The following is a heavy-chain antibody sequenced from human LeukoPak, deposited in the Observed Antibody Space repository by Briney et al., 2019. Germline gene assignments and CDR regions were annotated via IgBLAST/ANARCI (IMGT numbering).Heavy chain of an antibody. D-gene: IGHD3-10*01. CDR2: MSTSVTT. J-gene: IGHJ5*02. CDR1: GVSTSSGY. CDR3: ARGYGSGSYST. Sequence: SETLSLTCTVSGVSTSSGYWSWIRQPAGKGLEWIGRMSTSVTTYYNPFLQSRFTMSLDTSQNQFALKVDSVTAADTAVYFCARGYGSGSYSTWGQGVLVTVSS. V-gene: IGHV4-4*07.